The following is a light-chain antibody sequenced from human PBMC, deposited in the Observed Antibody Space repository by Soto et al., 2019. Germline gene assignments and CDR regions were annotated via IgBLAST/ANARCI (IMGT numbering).Light chain of an antibody. CDR1: QSVSSY. CDR3: QQPYT. J-gene: IGKJ2*01. V-gene: IGKV3-11*01. CDR2: DAS. Sequence: EIVLTQSPATLSLSPGERATLSCRASQSVSSYLAWYQQKPGQAPRLLIYDASNRATRIPARFSGSGSGTDFTLTISSLEPEDFAVYYCQQPYTFGQGTKLEIK.